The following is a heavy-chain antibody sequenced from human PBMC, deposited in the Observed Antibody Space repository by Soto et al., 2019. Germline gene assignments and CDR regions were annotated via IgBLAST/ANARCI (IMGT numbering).Heavy chain of an antibody. CDR2: IKSKGHGGTT. CDR1: GFAFSNAW. CDR3: TTVSYTTMLEVRFDF. D-gene: IGHD3-22*01. V-gene: IGHV3-15*07. Sequence: GGSLRLSCAASGFAFSNAWINWVRQAPGKGLEWVGRIKSKGHGGTTDFAAPVRGRFAITRDDSRNMVYMQMNSLNTEDTAVYYCTTVSYTTMLEVRFDFWGHGTLVTVSA. J-gene: IGHJ4*01.